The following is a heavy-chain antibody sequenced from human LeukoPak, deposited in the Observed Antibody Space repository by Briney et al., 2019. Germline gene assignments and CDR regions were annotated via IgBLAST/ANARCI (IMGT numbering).Heavy chain of an antibody. Sequence: SETLSLTCTVSGGSISSSSYFWGWIRQPPGKGLEWIGSIYYSGSTYYNPSLKSRVTISVDTSKNQFSLKLSSVTAADTAVYYCARRISMVRGVVQPPDYWGQGTLVTVSS. D-gene: IGHD3-10*01. CDR2: IYYSGST. V-gene: IGHV4-39*01. J-gene: IGHJ4*02. CDR3: ARRISMVRGVVQPPDY. CDR1: GGSISSSSYF.